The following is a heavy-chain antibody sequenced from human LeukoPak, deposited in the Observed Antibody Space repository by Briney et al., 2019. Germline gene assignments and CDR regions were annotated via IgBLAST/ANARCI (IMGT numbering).Heavy chain of an antibody. CDR1: GFTFSSYG. CDR3: AKGGDYVWGSYELDY. D-gene: IGHD3-16*01. Sequence: GGTLRLSCPASGFTFSSYGMSWVRQAPEKGLEWVSAISGSGGSTYYADSVKGRFTISRDNSKNTLYLQMNSLRAEDTAVYCCAKGGDYVWGSYELDYWGQGTLVTVSS. V-gene: IGHV3-23*01. CDR2: ISGSGGST. J-gene: IGHJ4*02.